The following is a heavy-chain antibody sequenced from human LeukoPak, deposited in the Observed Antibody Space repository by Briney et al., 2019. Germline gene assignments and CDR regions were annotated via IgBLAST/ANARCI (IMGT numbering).Heavy chain of an antibody. J-gene: IGHJ4*02. D-gene: IGHD1/OR15-1a*01. CDR3: AHWNTSVDY. CDR2: INHSGST. V-gene: IGHV4-34*01. Sequence: SETLSLTCAVYDGSFSGYYWTWIRQPPGEGLEWIGEINHSGSTNYNPSLKSRVTISVDTSKNQFSLKLSSVTAADTAVYYCAHWNTSVDYWGQGTLVTVSS. CDR1: DGSFSGYY.